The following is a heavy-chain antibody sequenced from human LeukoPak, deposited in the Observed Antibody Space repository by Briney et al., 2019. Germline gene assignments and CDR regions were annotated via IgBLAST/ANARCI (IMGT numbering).Heavy chain of an antibody. V-gene: IGHV3-30*02. J-gene: IGHJ4*02. Sequence: PGGSLRLSCAASGFTFSSYGMHWVRQAPGKGLEWVAFIRYDGSNKYYADSVEGRFTISRDNSKNTLYLQMNSLRAEDTAVYYCAKEARKPMVFDYWGQGTLVTVSS. CDR3: AKEARKPMVFDY. CDR1: GFTFSSYG. D-gene: IGHD3-10*01. CDR2: IRYDGSNK.